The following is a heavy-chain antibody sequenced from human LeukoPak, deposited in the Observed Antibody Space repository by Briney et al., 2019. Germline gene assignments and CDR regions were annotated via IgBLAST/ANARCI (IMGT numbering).Heavy chain of an antibody. Sequence: GGSLRLSCAASGFTFSNYEMNWVRQAPGKGLEWVSFVSNSDTTIYYADSVRGRFTISRDNAKNSLYLRMNSLRAEDTAVYYCARGDGYNGFDFWGQGTLVTVSS. CDR3: ARGDGYNGFDF. J-gene: IGHJ4*02. V-gene: IGHV3-48*03. D-gene: IGHD5-24*01. CDR2: VSNSDTTI. CDR1: GFTFSNYE.